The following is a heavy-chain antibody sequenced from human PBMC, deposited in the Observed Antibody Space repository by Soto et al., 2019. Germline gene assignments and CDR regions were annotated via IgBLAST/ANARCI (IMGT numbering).Heavy chain of an antibody. J-gene: IGHJ5*02. D-gene: IGHD5-18*01. CDR1: GFTFSSYG. V-gene: IGHV3-30*18. CDR3: AKRSYSDWFDP. Sequence: QVQLVESEGGVVQPGRSLRLSCAASGFTFSSYGMHWVRQAPGKGLEWVAVISYDGSNKYYADSVKGRFTISRDNSKNTLYLQMNSLRAEDTAVYYCAKRSYSDWFDPWGQGTLVTVSS. CDR2: ISYDGSNK.